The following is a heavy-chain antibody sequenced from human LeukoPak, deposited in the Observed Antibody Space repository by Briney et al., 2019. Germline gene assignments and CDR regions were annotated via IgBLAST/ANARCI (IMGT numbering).Heavy chain of an antibody. CDR1: GGTFSSYA. V-gene: IGHV1-2*04. Sequence: ASVKVSCKASGGTFSSYAISWVRQAPGQGLEWMGWINPNSGGTNYAQKFQGWVTMTRDTSISTAYMELSRLRSDDTAVYYCAREPRPSSGWSLGVDYWGQGTLVTVSS. D-gene: IGHD6-19*01. CDR2: INPNSGGT. J-gene: IGHJ4*02. CDR3: AREPRPSSGWSLGVDY.